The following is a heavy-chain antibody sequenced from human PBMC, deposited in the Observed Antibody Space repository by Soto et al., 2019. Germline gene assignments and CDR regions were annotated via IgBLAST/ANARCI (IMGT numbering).Heavy chain of an antibody. CDR1: GFTFSSYG. D-gene: IGHD1-1*01. J-gene: IGHJ6*02. CDR2: IWYDGSNK. CDR3: ARPLRGELERFGMDV. Sequence: QVQLVESGGGVVQPGRSLRLSCAASGFTFSSYGMHWVRQAPGKGLEWVAVIWYDGSNKYYADSVKGRFTISRDNSKDTLYLQMNSLRAEDTAVYYFARPLRGELERFGMDVWGQGTTVTVSS. V-gene: IGHV3-33*01.